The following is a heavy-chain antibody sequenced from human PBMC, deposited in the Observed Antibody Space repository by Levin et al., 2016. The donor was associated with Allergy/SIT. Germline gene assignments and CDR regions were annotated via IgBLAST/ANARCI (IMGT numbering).Heavy chain of an antibody. Sequence: ASVKVSCKASGYTFTGYYMHWVRQAPGQGLEWMGWMNPNSGNTGYAQKFQGRVTMTRNTSISTAYMELSSLRSEDTAVYYCARVEEPENWFDPWGQGTLVTVSS. J-gene: IGHJ5*02. V-gene: IGHV1-8*02. CDR2: MNPNSGNT. CDR3: ARVEEPENWFDP. CDR1: GYTFTGYY. D-gene: IGHD1-14*01.